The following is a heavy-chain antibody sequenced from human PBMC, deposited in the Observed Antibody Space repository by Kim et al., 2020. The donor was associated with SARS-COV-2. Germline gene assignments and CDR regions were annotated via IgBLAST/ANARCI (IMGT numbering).Heavy chain of an antibody. J-gene: IGHJ4*02. CDR3: ARLEIAAAAPGDY. Sequence: SETLSLTCTVSGGSISSSSYYWGWIRQPPGKGLEWIGSIYYSGSTYYNPSLKSRVTISVDTSKNQFSLKLSSVTAADTAVYYCARLEIAAAAPGDYWGQGALVTVSS. CDR2: IYYSGST. V-gene: IGHV4-39*01. CDR1: GGSISSSSYY. D-gene: IGHD6-13*01.